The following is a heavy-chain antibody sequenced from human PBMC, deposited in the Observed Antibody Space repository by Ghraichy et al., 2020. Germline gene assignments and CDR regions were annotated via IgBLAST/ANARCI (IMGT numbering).Heavy chain of an antibody. V-gene: IGHV4-4*02. CDR3: ARMSVPVVKGRAFDI. Sequence: SETLSLTCAVSGGSIISSNWWSWVRQPPGKGLEWIAEIDHSGNTNYNPSLKSRVTILVDKSKNKFSLRLSSVTAADTAIYYCARMSVPVVKGRAFDIWGQGTRVTVSS. J-gene: IGHJ3*02. D-gene: IGHD2-2*01. CDR1: GGSIISSNW. CDR2: IDHSGNT.